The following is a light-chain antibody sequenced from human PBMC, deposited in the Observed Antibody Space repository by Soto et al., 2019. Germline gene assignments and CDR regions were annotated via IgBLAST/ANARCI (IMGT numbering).Light chain of an antibody. CDR3: AGWDGSLKGFV. Sequence: QSVLTQPPSASGAPGQRVTISCSGSASNIGRDPVNWYQQVPGTAPKLLIYENNHRPSWVPDRFSGSKSGTSASLVISGHQSEDEAEYFCAGWDGSLKGFVFGTGTKVTVL. J-gene: IGLJ1*01. CDR2: ENN. V-gene: IGLV1-44*01. CDR1: ASNIGRDP.